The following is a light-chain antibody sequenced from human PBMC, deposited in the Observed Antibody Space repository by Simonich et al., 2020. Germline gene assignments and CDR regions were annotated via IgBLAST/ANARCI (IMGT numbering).Light chain of an antibody. CDR2: STN. CDR3: VLYMGSGIWV. CDR1: SGSVSTSYS. Sequence: QTVVTQEPSFSVSPGGTVTLTCGLSSGSVSTSYSPSWYQHTPGQAPSTIISSTNTGSSGVPDRFSGSILGNKAALTITGAQADDESDYYCVLYMGSGIWVFGGGTKLTVL. V-gene: IGLV8-61*01. J-gene: IGLJ3*02.